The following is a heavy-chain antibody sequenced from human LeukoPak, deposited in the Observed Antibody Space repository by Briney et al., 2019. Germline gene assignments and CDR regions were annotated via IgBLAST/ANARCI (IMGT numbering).Heavy chain of an antibody. CDR2: TLYRSKRNT. CDR1: EDTVSSNSAA. D-gene: IGHD3-10*02. CDR3: ARETSRSYVNYGMDV. V-gene: IGHV6-1*01. Sequence: SQTLSLTCAISEDTVSSNSAAWNWIRQSPSRGLEWLGSTLYRSKRNTNYAISMQRRISIDPVTANKQSCPALNSVSPQDTAVYYCARETSRSYVNYGMDVWGQGTTVTVSS. J-gene: IGHJ6*02.